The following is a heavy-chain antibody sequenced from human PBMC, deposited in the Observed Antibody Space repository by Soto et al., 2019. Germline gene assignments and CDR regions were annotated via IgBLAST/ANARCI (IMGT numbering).Heavy chain of an antibody. CDR1: GFTFGDYA. CDR3: TRGISSSWYWFHP. J-gene: IGHJ5*02. V-gene: IGHV3-49*04. CDR2: IRSKAYGGPT. D-gene: IGHD6-13*01. Sequence: GGSLRLSCTASGFTFGDYAMSWVRQAPGKGLEWVGFIRSKAYGGPTEYAASVKGRFTISRDDSKSIAYLQMNSLKTEALAVYYCTRGISSSWYWFHPWGQGTLVTVSS.